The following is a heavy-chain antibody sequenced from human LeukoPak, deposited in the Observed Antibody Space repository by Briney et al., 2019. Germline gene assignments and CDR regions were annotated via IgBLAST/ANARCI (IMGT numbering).Heavy chain of an antibody. CDR3: AKVIQWEHGAFDI. V-gene: IGHV3-23*01. J-gene: IGHJ3*02. Sequence: SGGSLRLSCAASGFTFSSYAMSWVRQAPGKGLEWVSAISGSGGSTYYADSVKGRFTISRDNSKNTLYLQMNSLRAEDTAVYYCAKVIQWEHGAFDIWGQGTMVTVSS. CDR2: ISGSGGST. CDR1: GFTFSSYA. D-gene: IGHD1-26*01.